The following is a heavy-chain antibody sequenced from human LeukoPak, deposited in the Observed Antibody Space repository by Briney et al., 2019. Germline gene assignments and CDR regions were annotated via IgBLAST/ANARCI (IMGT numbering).Heavy chain of an antibody. CDR3: ARRRQYYYGSGSYS. D-gene: IGHD3-10*01. J-gene: IGHJ5*02. Sequence: SETLSLTRAVYGGSFSGYYWSWIRQPPGKGLEWIGEINHSGSTNYNPFLKSRVTISVDTSKNQFSLKLSSVTAADTAVYYCARRRQYYYGSGSYSWGQGTLVTVSS. CDR1: GGSFSGYY. V-gene: IGHV4-34*01. CDR2: INHSGST.